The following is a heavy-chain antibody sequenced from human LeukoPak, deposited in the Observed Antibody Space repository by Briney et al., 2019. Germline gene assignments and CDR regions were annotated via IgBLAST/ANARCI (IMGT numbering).Heavy chain of an antibody. J-gene: IGHJ4*02. D-gene: IGHD4-17*01. CDR3: ARHYPNAYHYGYFDY. CDR1: GGSISSGGYY. Sequence: SETLSLTCTVSGGSISSGGYYWSWIRQPPGKGLEWIGYIYYSGSTNYNPSLKSRVTISVDTSKNQFSLKLSSVTAADTAVYYCARHYPNAYHYGYFDYWGQGTLVTVSS. CDR2: IYYSGST. V-gene: IGHV4-61*08.